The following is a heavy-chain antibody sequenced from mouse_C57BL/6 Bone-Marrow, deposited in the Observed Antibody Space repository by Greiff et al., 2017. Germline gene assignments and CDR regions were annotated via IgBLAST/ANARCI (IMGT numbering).Heavy chain of an antibody. J-gene: IGHJ2*01. Sequence: VQLVESGPELVKPGASVKLSCKASGYTFTSYDINWVKQRPGQGLEWIGWIYPRDGSTKYNEKFKGKATLTVDTSSSTAYMELHSLTSEDSAVYFCARGYGSSSYYFDYWGQGTTLTVSS. CDR3: ARGYGSSSYYFDY. V-gene: IGHV1-85*01. D-gene: IGHD1-1*01. CDR1: GYTFTSYD. CDR2: IYPRDGST.